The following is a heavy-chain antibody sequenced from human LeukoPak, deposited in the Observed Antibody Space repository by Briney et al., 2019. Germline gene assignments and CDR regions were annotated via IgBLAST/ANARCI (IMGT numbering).Heavy chain of an antibody. Sequence: ASVKVSCKASGYTFTTYGISWVRQAPGQGLEWMGWISAYNRNTNYAQKLQGRVSMTTDTSTSTAYMELRTLRSDDTAVCYCARDLGMTLFGVISTSRGQFDFWGQGTLVTVSS. CDR2: ISAYNRNT. CDR3: ARDLGMTLFGVISTSRGQFDF. V-gene: IGHV1-18*01. J-gene: IGHJ4*02. CDR1: GYTFTTYG. D-gene: IGHD3-3*01.